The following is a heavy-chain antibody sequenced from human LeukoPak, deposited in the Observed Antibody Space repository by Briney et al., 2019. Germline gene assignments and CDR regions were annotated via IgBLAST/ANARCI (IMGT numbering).Heavy chain of an antibody. Sequence: GGSLRLSCAASGFTFSSYWMSWVRQAPGKGLEWVANIKQDGSEKYYVDSVKGRFTISRDNAKNSLYLQMNSLRAEDTDVYYCARGVYAARLGVPYYFDYWGQGTLVTVSS. V-gene: IGHV3-7*04. CDR3: ARGVYAARLGVPYYFDY. D-gene: IGHD6-13*01. J-gene: IGHJ4*02. CDR2: IKQDGSEK. CDR1: GFTFSSYW.